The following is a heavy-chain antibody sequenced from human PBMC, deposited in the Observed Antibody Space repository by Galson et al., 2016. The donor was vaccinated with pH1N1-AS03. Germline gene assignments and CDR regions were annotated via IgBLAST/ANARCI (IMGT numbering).Heavy chain of an antibody. CDR2: IYPADSDA. CDR1: GYSFTNYW. Sequence: SGAEVQKPGESLKISCKGSGYSFTNYWIAWVRQLPGKGLEWMGIIYPADSDARYSPSFQGQVTISADTSNSTAYMQWNSLKASDTAMYYCARQRAGRAFDYWGQGTPVTGSS. D-gene: IGHD3-10*01. V-gene: IGHV5-51*01. J-gene: IGHJ4*02. CDR3: ARQRAGRAFDY.